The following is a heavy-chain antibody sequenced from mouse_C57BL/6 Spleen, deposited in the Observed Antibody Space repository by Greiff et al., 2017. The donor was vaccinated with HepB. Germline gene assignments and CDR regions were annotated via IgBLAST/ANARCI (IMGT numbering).Heavy chain of an antibody. D-gene: IGHD2-3*01. J-gene: IGHJ3*01. CDR2: ISNGGGST. CDR3: ARHDYDGYSRGFAY. CDR1: GFTFSDYY. V-gene: IGHV5-12*01. Sequence: EVQVVESGGGLVQPGGSLKLSCAASGFTFSDYYMYWVRQTPEKRLEWVAYISNGGGSTYYPDTVKGRFTISRDNAKNTLYLQMSRLKSEDTAMYYCARHDYDGYSRGFAYWGQGTLVTVSA.